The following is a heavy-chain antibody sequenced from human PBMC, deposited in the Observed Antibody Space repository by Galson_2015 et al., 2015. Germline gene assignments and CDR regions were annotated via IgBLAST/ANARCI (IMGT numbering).Heavy chain of an antibody. Sequence: SETLSLTCTVSDGSISNYYWSWIRQPPGKGLEWIGYIYYSGTTDYNPSLKSRVTISLATSKNQFSLRLSSVTAADTAIYYCARDRPKSVTGRIAYWYFDLWGHGTLVTVSS. J-gene: IGHJ2*01. CDR1: DGSISNYY. V-gene: IGHV4-59*01. CDR2: IYYSGTT. D-gene: IGHD1-20*01. CDR3: ARDRPKSVTGRIAYWYFDL.